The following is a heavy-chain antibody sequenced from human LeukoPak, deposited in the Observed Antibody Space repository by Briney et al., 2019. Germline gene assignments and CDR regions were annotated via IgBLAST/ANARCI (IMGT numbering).Heavy chain of an antibody. V-gene: IGHV1-2*02. D-gene: IGHD5-24*01. CDR3: AREMATIQSFDY. J-gene: IGHJ4*02. CDR2: INPNSGGT. Sequence: ASVKVSCKAPGYTFTGYYVHWVRQAPGQGLEWMGWINPNSGGTNYAQKFQGRVTMTRDTSISTAYMELSRLRSDDTAVYYCAREMATIQSFDYWGQGTLVTVSS. CDR1: GYTFTGYY.